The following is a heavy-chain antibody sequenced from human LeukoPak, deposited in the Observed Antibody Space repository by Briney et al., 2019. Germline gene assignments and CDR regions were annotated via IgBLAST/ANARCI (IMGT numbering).Heavy chain of an antibody. V-gene: IGHV1-18*01. CDR3: ARDVNYAFDY. Sequence: ASVKVSCKPSGYRFTRNGISWVRQAPGRGLEWMAWISANSGNTNYAQKFHDRITLTTDTSTSTAYMELRSLRSDDTAVYYCARDVNYAFDYWGQGTLVTVSS. J-gene: IGHJ4*02. D-gene: IGHD3-16*01. CDR2: ISANSGNT. CDR1: GYRFTRNG.